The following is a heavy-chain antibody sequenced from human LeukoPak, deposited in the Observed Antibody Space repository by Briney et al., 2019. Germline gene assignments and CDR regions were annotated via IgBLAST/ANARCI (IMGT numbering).Heavy chain of an antibody. D-gene: IGHD1-1*01. V-gene: IGHV4-39*01. CDR1: GGSITSSNYY. J-gene: IGHJ4*02. Sequence: SETLSLTCTVSGGSITSSNYYWGWIRQPPGKGLEWIGTIFYSGSTYYNPSLKSRVTISVDTSKNQFSLKLSSVTAADTAVYYCARGRYTFDYWGQGTLVTVSS. CDR3: ARGRYTFDY. CDR2: IFYSGST.